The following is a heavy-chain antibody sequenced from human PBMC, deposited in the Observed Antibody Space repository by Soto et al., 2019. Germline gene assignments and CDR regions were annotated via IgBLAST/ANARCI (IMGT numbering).Heavy chain of an antibody. V-gene: IGHV4-30-2*01. CDR1: GDTISTGVYS. Sequence: PLETLSVTCGVAGDTISTGVYSWAWIRQPPGKALEWIGHTYHSGNPYYNPSLKSRVIISVDRSKNQFSLKVSSVTAADTAVYYCTRHAVQYCGGDCYLLPYFDLWGRGTLVTVSS. CDR3: TRHAVQYCGGDCYLLPYFDL. CDR2: TYHSGNP. D-gene: IGHD2-21*02. J-gene: IGHJ2*01.